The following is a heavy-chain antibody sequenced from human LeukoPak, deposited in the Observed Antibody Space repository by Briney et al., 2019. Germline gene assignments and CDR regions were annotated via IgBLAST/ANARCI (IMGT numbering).Heavy chain of an antibody. Sequence: SVKLSCKASGGTFSSYAISWVRQAPGQGLEWMGRIIPILGIANYAQKFQGRVTITADKSTSTAYMELSSLRSEDTAVYYCARISRDNTGYDSSGYPYYFDYWGQGTLVTVSS. CDR2: IIPILGIA. CDR1: GGTFSSYA. D-gene: IGHD3-22*01. J-gene: IGHJ4*02. V-gene: IGHV1-69*04. CDR3: ARISRDNTGYDSSGYPYYFDY.